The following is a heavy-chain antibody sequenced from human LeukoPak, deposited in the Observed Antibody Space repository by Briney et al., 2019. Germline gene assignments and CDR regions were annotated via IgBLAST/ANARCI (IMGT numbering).Heavy chain of an antibody. Sequence: KAGGSLRLSCAASGFTFSSYAMSWVRQAPGKGLEWVSSISSSSSYIYYADSVKGRFTISRDNAKNSLYLQMNSLRAEDTAVYYYARDLRDRYGDYVIPDYWGQGTLVTVSS. CDR2: ISSSSSYI. J-gene: IGHJ4*02. CDR1: GFTFSSYA. V-gene: IGHV3-21*01. CDR3: ARDLRDRYGDYVIPDY. D-gene: IGHD4-17*01.